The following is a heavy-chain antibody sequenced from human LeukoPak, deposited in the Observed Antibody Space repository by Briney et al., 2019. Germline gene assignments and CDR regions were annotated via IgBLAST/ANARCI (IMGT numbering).Heavy chain of an antibody. CDR3: ARVEYSSSWYTHYYYYYMDV. CDR1: GYTFTSYG. D-gene: IGHD6-13*01. J-gene: IGHJ6*03. Sequence: ASVKVSCKASGYTFTSYGISWVRQAPGQGLEWMGWINPNSGGTNYAQKFQGGVTMTRDTSISTAYMELSRLRSDDTAVYYCARVEYSSSWYTHYYYYYMDVWGKGTTVTISS. CDR2: INPNSGGT. V-gene: IGHV1-2*02.